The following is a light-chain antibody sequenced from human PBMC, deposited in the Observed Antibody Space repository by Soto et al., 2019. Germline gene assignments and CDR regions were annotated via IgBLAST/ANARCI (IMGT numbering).Light chain of an antibody. CDR1: QSVGSN. CDR3: QQYNSYPHT. CDR2: GAS. V-gene: IGKV3-15*01. Sequence: EIVMTQSPATLSVSPGERATLSCRASQSVGSNLAWYQQKPGQAPRLLIYGASTRATGIPGRFGGSGSGTEFTLTISSLQSEDFATYYCQQYNSYPHTFGQGTKLEIK. J-gene: IGKJ2*01.